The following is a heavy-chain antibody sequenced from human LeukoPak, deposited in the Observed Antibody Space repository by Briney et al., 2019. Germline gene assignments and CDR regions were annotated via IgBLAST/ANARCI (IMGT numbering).Heavy chain of an antibody. CDR2: IKQDGSEK. CDR1: GFTFSSYW. Sequence: PGGSLRLSCAASGFTFSSYWMSWVRQAPGKGLEWVANIKQDGSEKYYVDSVKGRFTISRDNTKNSLYLQMNSLRAEDTAVYYCARDYGSGWYGVDAFDIWGQGTMVTVSS. J-gene: IGHJ3*02. D-gene: IGHD6-19*01. V-gene: IGHV3-7*01. CDR3: ARDYGSGWYGVDAFDI.